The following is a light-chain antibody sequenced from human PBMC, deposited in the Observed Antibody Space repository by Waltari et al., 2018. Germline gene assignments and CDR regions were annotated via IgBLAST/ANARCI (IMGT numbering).Light chain of an antibody. V-gene: IGLV1-40*01. CDR1: SSNIGTGHD. Sequence: QSVLTQPPSVSGAPGQRVIISCTGSSSNIGTGHDVHWYQQLPGTAPKLLISANTNRPSGVPDRFSASKSGTSASLAITGLQAEDEADYYCQSYDRSLSGRVFGGGTKLTVL. CDR2: ANT. J-gene: IGLJ3*02. CDR3: QSYDRSLSGRV.